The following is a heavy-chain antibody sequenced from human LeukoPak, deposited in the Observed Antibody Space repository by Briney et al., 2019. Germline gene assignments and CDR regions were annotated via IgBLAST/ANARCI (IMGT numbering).Heavy chain of an antibody. D-gene: IGHD4-17*01. CDR1: GFTFSSYA. Sequence: GGSLRLSCAASGFTFSSYAMSWVRQAPGKGLEWVSAINVSGGGTYYADSVKGRFSISRDNAKNSLYLQMNSLRAEDTAVYYCARWDGDYEGAEWFDPWGQGTLVTVSS. CDR2: INVSGGGT. CDR3: ARWDGDYEGAEWFDP. V-gene: IGHV3-23*01. J-gene: IGHJ5*02.